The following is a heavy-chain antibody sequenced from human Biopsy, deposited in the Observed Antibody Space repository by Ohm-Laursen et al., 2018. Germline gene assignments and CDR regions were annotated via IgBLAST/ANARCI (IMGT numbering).Heavy chain of an antibody. CDR1: GYIFSSYY. J-gene: IGHJ4*02. CDR3: ARAVAGTGGVFDS. CDR2: INTSGGST. D-gene: IGHD6-19*01. V-gene: IGHV1-46*01. Sequence: SLKVSCKSSGYIFSSYYIHWVRQAPGQRLEWILSINTSGGSTTYAQRLQGRLILTRDTSTSSIYMELSRLRSEDTAIYFCARAVAGTGGVFDSWGQGTLVTVSS.